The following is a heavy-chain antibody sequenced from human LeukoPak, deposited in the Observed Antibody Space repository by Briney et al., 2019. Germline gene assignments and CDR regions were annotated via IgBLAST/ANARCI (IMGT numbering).Heavy chain of an antibody. V-gene: IGHV4-59*08. Sequence: SETLSLTCTVSAGSISSYYWSWIRQPPGKGLEWIGRISGSGSTNYNPSLKSRVTISVDTSKNQFSLKLSSVTAADTAVYFCARGPYSYDSSGAFDIWGQGTMVTVSS. CDR3: ARGPYSYDSSGAFDI. CDR1: AGSISSYY. CDR2: ISGSGST. J-gene: IGHJ3*02. D-gene: IGHD3-22*01.